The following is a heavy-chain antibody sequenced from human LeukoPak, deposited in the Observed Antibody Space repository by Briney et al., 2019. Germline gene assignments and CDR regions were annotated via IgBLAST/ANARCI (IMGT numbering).Heavy chain of an antibody. CDR3: ARQRGSGWSPFDS. CDR2: IHQSGST. CDR1: GGSVSSSYYY. D-gene: IGHD6-19*01. Sequence: SETLSPTCTVSGGSVSSSYYYWGWIRQPPGKGLEWIGEIHQSGSTYYNPSLKSRVIISVDTSKNQFSLNLSSVTAADTAVHYCARQRGSGWSPFDSWGQGTLVTVSS. J-gene: IGHJ4*02. V-gene: IGHV4-39*01.